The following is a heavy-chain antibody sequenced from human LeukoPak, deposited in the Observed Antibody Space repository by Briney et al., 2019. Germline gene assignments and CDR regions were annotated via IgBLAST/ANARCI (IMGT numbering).Heavy chain of an antibody. V-gene: IGHV4-4*07. CDR1: GGSINSYY. Sequence: PSETLSLTCTVSGGSINSYYWSWIRQPAGKGLEWIGRIYSSGSTNYNPSLKSRVSMSVDTSKNQFSLRLTSVTAADTAVYYCARGGKATVVTMWGQGILVTVSS. D-gene: IGHD4-23*01. CDR2: IYSSGST. J-gene: IGHJ4*02. CDR3: ARGGKATVVTM.